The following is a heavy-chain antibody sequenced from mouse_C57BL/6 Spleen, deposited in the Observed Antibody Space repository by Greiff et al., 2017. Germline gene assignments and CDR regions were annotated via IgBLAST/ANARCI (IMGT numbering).Heavy chain of an antibody. CDR2: IRLKSDNYAT. Sequence: EVKLMESGGGLVQPGGSMKLSCVASGFTFSNYWMNWVRQSPEKGLEWVAQIRLKSDNYATHYAESVKGRFTISRDDSKSSVYLQMNNLRAEDTGIYYCTLKDSSGYGFAYWGQGTLVTVSA. D-gene: IGHD3-2*02. V-gene: IGHV6-3*01. CDR3: TLKDSSGYGFAY. J-gene: IGHJ3*01. CDR1: GFTFSNYW.